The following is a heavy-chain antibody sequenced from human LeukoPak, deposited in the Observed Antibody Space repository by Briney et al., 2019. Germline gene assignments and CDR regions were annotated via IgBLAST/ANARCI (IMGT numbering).Heavy chain of an antibody. CDR2: ISGSSGII. Sequence: GGSLRLSCAASGFTFNTYTMNWVGQAPRKGLEWVSYISGSSGIIDYADSVRGRFTISRDNAKNSLYLQMNTLRAEDTAIYYCAKDRTVGASYWYFDLWGRGTLVTVSS. D-gene: IGHD1-26*01. CDR3: AKDRTVGASYWYFDL. J-gene: IGHJ2*01. CDR1: GFTFNTYT. V-gene: IGHV3-48*01.